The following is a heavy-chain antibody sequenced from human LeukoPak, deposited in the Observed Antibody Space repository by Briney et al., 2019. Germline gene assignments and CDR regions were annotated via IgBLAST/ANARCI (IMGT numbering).Heavy chain of an antibody. Sequence: PSETLSLTCTVSGGSISSYYWSWIRQPPGKGLEWIGYIYYGGSTSYNPSLKSRVTILVDTSKNQFSLKLSSVTAADTAVYYCARHERDASLDHALDIWGQGTMVTVSS. V-gene: IGHV4-59*08. J-gene: IGHJ3*02. D-gene: IGHD5-24*01. CDR2: IYYGGST. CDR1: GGSISSYY. CDR3: ARHERDASLDHALDI.